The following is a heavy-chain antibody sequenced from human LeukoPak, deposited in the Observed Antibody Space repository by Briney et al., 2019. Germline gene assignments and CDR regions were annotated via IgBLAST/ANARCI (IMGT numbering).Heavy chain of an antibody. CDR2: IYPDDSDT. Sequence: GESLKISCKGSGYSFTSYWIGWVRQMPGKGLEWMGIIYPDDSDTSYSPSFEGQVIISVDKSISTAYLQWSGLKASDTATYYCARHGHCTNGVCYSNYYYMDVWGKGTTVTVSS. J-gene: IGHJ6*03. D-gene: IGHD2-8*01. V-gene: IGHV5-51*01. CDR3: ARHGHCTNGVCYSNYYYMDV. CDR1: GYSFTSYW.